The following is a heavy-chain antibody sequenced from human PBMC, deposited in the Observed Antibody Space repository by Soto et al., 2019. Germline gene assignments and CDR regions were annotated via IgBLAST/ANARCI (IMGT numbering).Heavy chain of an antibody. Sequence: EQARRVCCAASGGKLAKCWMSGVRQPPGKGLQWVASITHNNGATYYADSVKGRFSVSRDNSRNVMYLQMKGLGVDDTAVYFCARNPRSAIFGGRNILENRHAPWAQGSLVPVSS. CDR3: ARNPRSAIFGGRNILENRHAP. V-gene: IGHV3-23*01. CDR2: ITHNNGAT. CDR1: GGKLAKCW. D-gene: IGHD3-3*02. J-gene: IGHJ5*02.